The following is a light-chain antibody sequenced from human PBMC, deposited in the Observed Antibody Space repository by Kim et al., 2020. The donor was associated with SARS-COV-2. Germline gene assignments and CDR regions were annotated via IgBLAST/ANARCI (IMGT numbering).Light chain of an antibody. CDR1: SLRSYY. J-gene: IGLJ3*02. CDR3: NSRDSSGNRWV. Sequence: SSELTQDPAVSVALGQTVRITCQGDSLRSYYASWYQRKPGQAPVLVIYGKNNRPSGIPDRFSGSSSGNTASLTITGAQAEDEADYYCNSRDSSGNRWVFGGGTQLTVL. CDR2: GKN. V-gene: IGLV3-19*01.